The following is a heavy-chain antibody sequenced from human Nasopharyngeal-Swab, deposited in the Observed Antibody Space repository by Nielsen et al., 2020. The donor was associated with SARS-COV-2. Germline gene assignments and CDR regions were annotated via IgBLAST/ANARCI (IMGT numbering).Heavy chain of an antibody. Sequence: GGSLRLSCAASGFTFSSYWMHWVRQAPGKGRVWVSRINSDGSSTRDADSVKGRFTISRDNAKNTLYLQMNSLRAEDTAVYYCARPGSSGSYDAFDIWGQGTMVTVSS. D-gene: IGHD6-19*01. CDR1: GFTFSSYW. V-gene: IGHV3-74*01. CDR2: INSDGSST. CDR3: ARPGSSGSYDAFDI. J-gene: IGHJ3*02.